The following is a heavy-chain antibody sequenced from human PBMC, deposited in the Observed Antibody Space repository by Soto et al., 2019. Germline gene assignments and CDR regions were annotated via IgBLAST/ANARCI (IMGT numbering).Heavy chain of an antibody. V-gene: IGHV1-3*01. CDR2: INAGNGNT. CDR3: ARVVGIAVDDY. Sequence: QVQLVQSGAEVKKPGASVKVSCKASGYTFTSYAMHWVRQAPGQRLEWMGWINAGNGNTKYSQKFQGRVTITRDTSASTAYMALSSLSSEDTAVYYCARVVGIAVDDYWGQGTLVTVSS. CDR1: GYTFTSYA. D-gene: IGHD6-19*01. J-gene: IGHJ4*02.